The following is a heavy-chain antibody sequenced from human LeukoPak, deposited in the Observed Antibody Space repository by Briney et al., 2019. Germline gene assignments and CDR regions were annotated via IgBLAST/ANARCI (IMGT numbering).Heavy chain of an antibody. V-gene: IGHV4-39*01. J-gene: IGHJ5*02. CDR3: ARHNSEDIVVVVAENNWFDP. Sequence: SETLSLTCTVSGGSISSSSYYWGWIRQPPGKGLEWIGSIYYSGSTYYNPSLKSRVTISVDTSKNQFSLKLSSVTAADTVVYYCARHNSEDIVVVVAENNWFDPWGQGTLVTVSP. CDR2: IYYSGST. D-gene: IGHD2-15*01. CDR1: GGSISSSSYY.